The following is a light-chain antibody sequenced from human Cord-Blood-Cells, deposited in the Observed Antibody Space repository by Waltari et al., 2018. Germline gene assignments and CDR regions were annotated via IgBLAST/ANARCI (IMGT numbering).Light chain of an antibody. CDR1: QSLLHSNGYNY. V-gene: IGKV2-28*01. Sequence: DIVMTQSPLSLPVTPGAPAAISCSSMQSLLHSNGYNYLDWYLQKPGQSPQLLIYLGSNRASGVPDRFSGSGSGTDFTLKISRVEAEDVGVYYCMQALQTPWTFGQGTKVEIK. CDR2: LGS. CDR3: MQALQTPWT. J-gene: IGKJ1*01.